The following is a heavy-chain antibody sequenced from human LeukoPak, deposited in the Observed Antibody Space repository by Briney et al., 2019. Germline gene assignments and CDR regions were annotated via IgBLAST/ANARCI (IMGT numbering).Heavy chain of an antibody. Sequence: ASVKVSCKASGGAFSSYAISWVRQAPGQGLEWMGGIIPIFDTANYAQKFQGRVTITTDESTSTAYMELSSLRSEDTAVYYCANMDYYDSSGPGYYMDVWGKGTTVTVSS. CDR3: ANMDYYDSSGPGYYMDV. CDR1: GGAFSSYA. V-gene: IGHV1-69*05. CDR2: IIPIFDTA. J-gene: IGHJ6*03. D-gene: IGHD3-22*01.